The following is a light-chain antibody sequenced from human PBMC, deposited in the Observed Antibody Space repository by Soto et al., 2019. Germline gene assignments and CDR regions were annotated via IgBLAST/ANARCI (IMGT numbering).Light chain of an antibody. CDR2: GAS. V-gene: IGKV3-15*01. J-gene: IGKJ2*01. Sequence: EIVMTQSPATLSVSPGERATLSCRASQSVSSNLAWYQQKTGQAPRLLIYGASTRATGIPARFSGSGSGTEFTLTIRSLQSEDFAFYYCQQYNNWTPLMYTCGQGTKLEIK. CDR3: QQYNNWTPLMYT. CDR1: QSVSSN.